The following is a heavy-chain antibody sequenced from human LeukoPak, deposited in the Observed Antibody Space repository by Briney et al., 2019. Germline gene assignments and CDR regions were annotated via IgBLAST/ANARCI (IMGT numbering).Heavy chain of an antibody. J-gene: IGHJ4*02. CDR2: MYYSGST. CDR1: GGSISSSSYY. CDR3: ARDYGYSGSYGFDY. V-gene: IGHV4-39*07. Sequence: SETLSLTCTVSGGSISSSSYYWGWIRQPPGKGLEWIGSMYYSGSTYYNPSLKSRVTISVDTSKNQFSLKLSSVTAADTAVYYCARDYGYSGSYGFDYWGQGTLVTVSS. D-gene: IGHD1-26*01.